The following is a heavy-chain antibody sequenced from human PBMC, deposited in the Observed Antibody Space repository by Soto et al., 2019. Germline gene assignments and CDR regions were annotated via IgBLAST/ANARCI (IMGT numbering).Heavy chain of an antibody. Sequence: QVQLVESGGAVGQPGRSLRLSCAASGFTFSSYGMHCVRQAPGKGLECVAVIWYDGSNKYYADSVKGRYTISRDNSKKTVYMQMICLRAEDTAVYSCARRRGYQLRPTLSSYAMDVWGQGTTVTVS. J-gene: IGHJ6*01. CDR2: IWYDGSNK. D-gene: IGHD2-2*01. CDR3: ARRRGYQLRPTLSSYAMDV. V-gene: IGHV3-33*01. CDR1: GFTFSSYG.